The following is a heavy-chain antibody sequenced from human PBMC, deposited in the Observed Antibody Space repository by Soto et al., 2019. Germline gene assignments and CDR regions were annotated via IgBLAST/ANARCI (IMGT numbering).Heavy chain of an antibody. V-gene: IGHV3-30*18. Sequence: QVQLVESGGGVVQPGRSLRLSCAASGFTFSSYGMHWVRQAPGKGLEWVAVISYDGSNKYYADSVKGRFTISRDNSKNTLYLQMNSLRAEDTAVYYCAKDTPYGGNSVGYFQHWGQGTLVTVSS. CDR1: GFTFSSYG. D-gene: IGHD4-17*01. CDR3: AKDTPYGGNSVGYFQH. CDR2: ISYDGSNK. J-gene: IGHJ1*01.